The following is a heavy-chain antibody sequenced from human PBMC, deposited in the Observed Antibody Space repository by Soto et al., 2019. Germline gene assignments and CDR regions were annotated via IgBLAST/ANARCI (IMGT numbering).Heavy chain of an antibody. CDR3: TTDCEY. CDR1: GFTVTNYW. Sequence: EVQLVESGGGSVQPGGSLRLSCAASGFTVTNYWMHWVRQVPGKGLVWVSRIAGVGSGASYSDSVRGRFTISRDNAENTLDLQMNSLRAEDTAVYDCTTDCEYWGQGTPVTVSS. CDR2: IAGVGSGA. V-gene: IGHV3-74*01. J-gene: IGHJ1*01. D-gene: IGHD2-21*01.